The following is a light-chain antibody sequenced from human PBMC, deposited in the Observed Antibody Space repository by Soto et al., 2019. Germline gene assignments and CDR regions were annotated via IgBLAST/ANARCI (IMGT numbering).Light chain of an antibody. Sequence: EIVLTQSPATLSLSPGERATLSCRASQSVSSHLAWFQQRPGQAPRLLIYDASNRATGIPARFSGRGSGTDFTLTISSLEPEDFAVYFCHQYNNWPRTFGQGTRLEIK. CDR3: HQYNNWPRT. V-gene: IGKV3-11*01. J-gene: IGKJ5*01. CDR1: QSVSSH. CDR2: DAS.